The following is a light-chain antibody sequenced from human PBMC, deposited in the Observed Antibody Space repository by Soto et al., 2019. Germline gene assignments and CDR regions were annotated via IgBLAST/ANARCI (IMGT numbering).Light chain of an antibody. CDR3: QQYNSYWT. CDR2: DAS. J-gene: IGKJ1*01. Sequence: DIQMTQSPSTLSASVGDRVTITCRASQSISSWLAWYQQKPGKAPKLLIYDASSLESGVPSRFSGSGSGTEFTLTISRLQPDDFATYYRQQYNSYWTFGQGTKVDI. V-gene: IGKV1-5*01. CDR1: QSISSW.